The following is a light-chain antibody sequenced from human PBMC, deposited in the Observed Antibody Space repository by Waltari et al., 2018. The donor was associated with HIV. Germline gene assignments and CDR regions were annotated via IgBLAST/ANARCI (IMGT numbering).Light chain of an antibody. J-gene: IGKJ1*01. CDR3: QQSFSTPWT. CDR2: GAS. CDR1: QTISSY. Sequence: DIQMTQSPSSLSASVGDRVTITCRASQTISSYLNWYQQKLGKAPKLLIYGASSLQSGVPSRFSGGGSGTAFTLTISSLQPEDFATYYCQQSFSTPWTFGQGTKVEIK. V-gene: IGKV1-39*01.